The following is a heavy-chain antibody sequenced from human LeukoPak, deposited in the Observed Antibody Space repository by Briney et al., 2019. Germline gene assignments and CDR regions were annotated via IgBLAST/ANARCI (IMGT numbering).Heavy chain of an antibody. CDR1: GGSISNYY. D-gene: IGHD2-2*01. J-gene: IGHJ5*02. V-gene: IGHV4-4*07. Sequence: SETLFLTCTVSGGSISNYYWTWIRQPAGKELEWIGRIHSAGSTRYNPSLQSRVSMSVDTSKNQFSLNMISVTAADTAVYYCARGIGPAFDYNWFDLWGQGTLVTVSS. CDR3: ARGIGPAFDYNWFDL. CDR2: IHSAGST.